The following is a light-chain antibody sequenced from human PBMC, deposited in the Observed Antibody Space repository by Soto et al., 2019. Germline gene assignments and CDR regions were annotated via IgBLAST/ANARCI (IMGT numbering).Light chain of an antibody. CDR1: QSIRND. J-gene: IGKJ4*01. CDR3: LQDDSYPLT. V-gene: IGKV1-6*01. CDR2: GAS. Sequence: AIQMTQSPSSLSASVGDRVTITCRASQSIRNDLGWYQQKPGKAPKLLIYGASSLQSDVPSRFSGSGSGTDFTLTISSLQPEDFATYYCLQDDSYPLTFGGGTKVEIK.